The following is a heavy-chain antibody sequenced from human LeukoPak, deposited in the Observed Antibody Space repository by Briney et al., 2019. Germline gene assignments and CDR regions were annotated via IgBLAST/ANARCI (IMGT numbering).Heavy chain of an antibody. V-gene: IGHV3-48*03. CDR3: ARGITMVRGLPNWFDT. J-gene: IGHJ5*02. Sequence: GGSLRLSCAASGFTFSNFEMNWVRQAPGKGLEWVSCISSVGSSIYYTDSVKGRFTVSRDNAKNSLYLQMNSLRAEDTAVYYCARGITMVRGLPNWFDTWGQGTLVSVSS. D-gene: IGHD3-10*01. CDR2: ISSVGSSI. CDR1: GFTFSNFE.